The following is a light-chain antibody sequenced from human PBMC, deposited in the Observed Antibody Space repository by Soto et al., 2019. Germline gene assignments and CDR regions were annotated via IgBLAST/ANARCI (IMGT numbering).Light chain of an antibody. CDR1: QNITNN. CDR3: QQYSSSPLT. J-gene: IGKJ4*01. CDR2: SAS. Sequence: DIKMTQSPSTLSGSVGDRVTITCQASQNITNNLSWYQQKPGKAPNLLIHSASSRATGIPDRFSGSGSETDFTLTISRLEPEDFAVYYCQQYSSSPLTFGGGTKVDI. V-gene: IGKV1-33*01.